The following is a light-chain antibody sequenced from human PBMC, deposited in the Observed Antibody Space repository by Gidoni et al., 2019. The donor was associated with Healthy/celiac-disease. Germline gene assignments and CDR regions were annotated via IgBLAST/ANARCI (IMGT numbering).Light chain of an antibody. Sequence: QSALTQPASVSGSPGQSITISCTGTSSDVGGYNYVSWYQQHPGKAPKLMIYEVSNRPSGVSKRFSGSKSGNTASLTIAGIQAEDEADYYCSSYTSSSPRVFGTGTKVTVL. CDR3: SSYTSSSPRV. CDR1: SSDVGGYNY. V-gene: IGLV2-14*01. CDR2: EVS. J-gene: IGLJ1*01.